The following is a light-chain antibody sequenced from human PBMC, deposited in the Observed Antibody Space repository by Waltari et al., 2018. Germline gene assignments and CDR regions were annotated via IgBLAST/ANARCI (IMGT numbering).Light chain of an antibody. CDR2: LGS. CDR1: QSLLHRNGNNN. Sequence: IVVTQSPLSLPVTPGEPASISCRSLQSLLHRNGNNNLDWYLQKPGQSPQLLIYLGSNRASGVPDRFSGSGSGTDFTLRISRVEAEDVGVYYCMQSLQTLWTFGPGTKVEIK. V-gene: IGKV2-28*01. CDR3: MQSLQTLWT. J-gene: IGKJ1*01.